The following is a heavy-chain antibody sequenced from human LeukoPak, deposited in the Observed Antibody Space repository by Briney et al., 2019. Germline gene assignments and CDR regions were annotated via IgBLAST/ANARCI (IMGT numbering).Heavy chain of an antibody. J-gene: IGHJ5*02. Sequence: ASVKVSCKGSGYTFTSYDINWVRQATGQGLEWMGWMNPNSGNTDYAQKFQGRVTMTRNTSIRTAYMELSSLRSEDTAVYYCARGQFYGDHTNTNWFDPWGQGTLVTVSS. CDR3: ARGQFYGDHTNTNWFDP. D-gene: IGHD4-17*01. CDR1: GYTFTSYD. V-gene: IGHV1-8*01. CDR2: MNPNSGNT.